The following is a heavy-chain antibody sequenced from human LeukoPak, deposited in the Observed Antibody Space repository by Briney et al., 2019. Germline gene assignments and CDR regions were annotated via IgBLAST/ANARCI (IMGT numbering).Heavy chain of an antibody. Sequence: GGSLRLSCAASGFTFSSYSMNWVRQAPGKGLEWVSSISSSSSSIYYADSVKGRFTISRDNAKNSLYLQTNSLRAEDTAVYYCASGSQGELLLGDYWGQGTLVTVSS. V-gene: IGHV3-21*01. D-gene: IGHD3-10*01. CDR2: ISSSSSSI. CDR1: GFTFSSYS. CDR3: ASGSQGELLLGDY. J-gene: IGHJ4*02.